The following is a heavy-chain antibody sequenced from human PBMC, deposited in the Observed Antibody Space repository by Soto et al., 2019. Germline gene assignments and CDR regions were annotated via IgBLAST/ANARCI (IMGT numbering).Heavy chain of an antibody. CDR3: ARRYGGNFDY. D-gene: IGHD3-16*01. J-gene: IGHJ4*02. CDR1: GGSISSYY. CDR2: IYYSGST. V-gene: IGHV4-59*01. Sequence: ETLSLTCTVSGGSISSYYWSWIRQPPGKGLEWIGYIYYSGSTNYNPSLKSRVTISVDTSKNQFSLKLSSVTAADTAVYYCARRYGGNFDYWSQGTLVTVSS.